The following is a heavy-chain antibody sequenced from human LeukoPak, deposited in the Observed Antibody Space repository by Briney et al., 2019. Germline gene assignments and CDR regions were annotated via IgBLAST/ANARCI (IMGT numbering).Heavy chain of an antibody. CDR1: GFTFSSYA. D-gene: IGHD2-8*01. Sequence: GGSLRLSCAASGFTFSSYAMNWVRQAPGRGLEWLSGFSGSGGNTYYADSVKGRFTISRDNSKNTLYLQMNSLRAEDTAVYYCANGNRCTSPNCLGYYYFYMDVWGKGTTVTVSS. V-gene: IGHV3-23*01. J-gene: IGHJ6*03. CDR3: ANGNRCTSPNCLGYYYFYMDV. CDR2: FSGSGGNT.